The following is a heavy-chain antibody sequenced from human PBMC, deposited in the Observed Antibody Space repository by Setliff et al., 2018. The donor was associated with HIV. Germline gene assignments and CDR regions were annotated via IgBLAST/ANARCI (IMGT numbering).Heavy chain of an antibody. D-gene: IGHD3-3*02. CDR3: AKGISSGRSGMDV. J-gene: IGHJ6*02. Sequence: GGSLSLSCAASGFTFSSYAMSWVRQAPGKGLEWVSAISGSGGSTYYADSVKGRFTISRDNSKNTLYLQINSLRAEDTAVYYCAKGISSGRSGMDVWGQGTTVTVSS. CDR1: GFTFSSYA. V-gene: IGHV3-23*01. CDR2: ISGSGGST.